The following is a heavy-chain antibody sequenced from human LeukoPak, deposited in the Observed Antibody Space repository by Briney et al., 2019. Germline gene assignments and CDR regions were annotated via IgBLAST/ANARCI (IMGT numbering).Heavy chain of an antibody. D-gene: IGHD2-2*01. J-gene: IGHJ3*02. CDR1: GFTFSDYH. CDR2: ISSSGSTI. CDR3: ARDLHCSSTSCYAFDI. V-gene: IGHV3-11*04. Sequence: GGSLRLSCAASGFTFSDYHMNWIRQAPGKGLEWLSHISSSGSTIYYTDSVKGRFTISRDNSKNSLYLQMNSLRAEDTAVYYCARDLHCSSTSCYAFDIWGQGTMVTVSS.